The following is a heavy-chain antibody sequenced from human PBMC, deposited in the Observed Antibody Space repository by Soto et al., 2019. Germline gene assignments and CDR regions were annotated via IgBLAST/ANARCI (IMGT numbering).Heavy chain of an antibody. V-gene: IGHV4-31*03. D-gene: IGHD3-22*01. J-gene: IGHJ4*02. Sequence: SETLSITCTVSGGSISSGGYYWSWIRQHPGKGLEWIGYIYYSGSTYYNPSLKSRVTISVDTSKNQFSLKLSSVTAADTAVYYCARGCDYDSSGYYYFDYWGQGTLVTVSS. CDR3: ARGCDYDSSGYYYFDY. CDR1: GGSISSGGYY. CDR2: IYYSGST.